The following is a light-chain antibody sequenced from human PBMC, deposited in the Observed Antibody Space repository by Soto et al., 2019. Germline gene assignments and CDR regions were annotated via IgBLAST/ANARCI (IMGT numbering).Light chain of an antibody. Sequence: QSVLTQEPSLTVSPGGTVTLTCGSTTGAVTSSHYPYWFQQKPGQAPRTLIYDTSNKHSWTPARFSGSLLGGKAALTLAGAQTDDEADYYCLLSYSGTSWVFGGGTKLTVL. CDR3: LLSYSGTSWV. V-gene: IGLV7-46*01. CDR2: DTS. CDR1: TGAVTSSHY. J-gene: IGLJ3*02.